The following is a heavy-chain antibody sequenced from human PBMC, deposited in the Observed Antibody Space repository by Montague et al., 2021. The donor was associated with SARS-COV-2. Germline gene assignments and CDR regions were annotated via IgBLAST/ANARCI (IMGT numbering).Heavy chain of an antibody. Sequence: SLRLSCAASGFTLSSHWMHWVRQAPGEGLVWVSRINSDGRNLGYVDSVKGRFTISRDNAQNTLYLQMNSLRAEDTAVYYCARDRVVGVTTNTLDIWGQGTMVTVSS. CDR3: ARDRVVGVTTNTLDI. D-gene: IGHD3-22*01. V-gene: IGHV3-74*01. CDR2: INSDGRNL. CDR1: GFTLSSHW. J-gene: IGHJ3*02.